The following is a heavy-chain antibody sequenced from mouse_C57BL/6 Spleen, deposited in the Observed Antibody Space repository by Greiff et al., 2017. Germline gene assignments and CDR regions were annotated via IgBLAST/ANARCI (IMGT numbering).Heavy chain of an antibody. J-gene: IGHJ3*01. V-gene: IGHV1-80*01. CDR2: IYPGDGDT. D-gene: IGHD1-1*01. CDR1: GYAFSSYW. CDR3: ARWDYYGSSSLFAY. Sequence: QVHVKQSGAELVKPGASVKISCKASGYAFSSYWMNWVKQRPGKGLEWIGQIYPGDGDTNYNGKFKGKATLTADKSSSTAYMQLSSLTSEDSAVYFCARWDYYGSSSLFAYWGQGTLVTVSA.